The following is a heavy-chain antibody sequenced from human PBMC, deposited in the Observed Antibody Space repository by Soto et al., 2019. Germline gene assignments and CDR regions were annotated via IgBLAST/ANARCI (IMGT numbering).Heavy chain of an antibody. J-gene: IGHJ4*02. CDR1: GHTFTGHH. V-gene: IGHV1-2*02. CDR2: IDLDIGDT. Sequence: SSVKVSCKASGHTFTGHHMHWVRQAPGQGLEWMGLIDLDIGDTKYAQKFQGRITSTSDTSITTAYMELRGLRSDDTAVYYCGLEPTGTGGFDYWGQGTMVTVSS. CDR3: GLEPTGTGGFDY. D-gene: IGHD7-27*01.